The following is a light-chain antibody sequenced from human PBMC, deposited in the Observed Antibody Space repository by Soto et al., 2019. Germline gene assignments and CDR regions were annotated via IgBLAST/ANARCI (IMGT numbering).Light chain of an antibody. CDR3: QQYNSYSPT. CDR1: QSVGPN. V-gene: IGKV3-15*01. Sequence: EIVLTQSPDNLSVSPGGSATLSCRASQSVGPNLVWYQQKFGQAPRLLIYGVSTRATGVPARFSGSGSGTEFTLTISSLQPDDFATYYCQQYNSYSPTFGQGTMVDIK. CDR2: GVS. J-gene: IGKJ1*01.